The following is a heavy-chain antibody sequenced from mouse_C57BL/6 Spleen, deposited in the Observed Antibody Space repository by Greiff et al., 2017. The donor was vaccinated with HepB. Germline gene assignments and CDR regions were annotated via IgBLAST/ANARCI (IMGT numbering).Heavy chain of an antibody. D-gene: IGHD2-5*01. CDR3: ARDYYSNSDY. CDR1: GYSITSGYY. V-gene: IGHV3-6*01. J-gene: IGHJ2*01. Sequence: EVKLMESGPGLVKPSQSLSLTCSVTGYSITSGYYWNWIRQFPGNKLEWMGYISYDGSNNYNPSLKNRISITRDTSKNQFFLKLNSVTTEDTATYYCARDYYSNSDYWGQGTTLTVSS. CDR2: ISYDGSN.